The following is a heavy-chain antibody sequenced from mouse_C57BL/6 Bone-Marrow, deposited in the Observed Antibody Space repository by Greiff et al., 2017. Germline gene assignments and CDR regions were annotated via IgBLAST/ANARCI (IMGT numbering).Heavy chain of an antibody. CDR3: AREGDYGSSYEYFDV. Sequence: VQLQQSGPELVKPGASVKISCKASGYAFSSSWMNWVKQRPGKGLEWIGRIYPGDGDTNYNGKFKGKATLTADKSSSTAYMQRSSLTSEDSAVYFCAREGDYGSSYEYFDVWGTGTTVTVSS. J-gene: IGHJ1*03. V-gene: IGHV1-82*01. CDR2: IYPGDGDT. D-gene: IGHD1-1*01. CDR1: GYAFSSSW.